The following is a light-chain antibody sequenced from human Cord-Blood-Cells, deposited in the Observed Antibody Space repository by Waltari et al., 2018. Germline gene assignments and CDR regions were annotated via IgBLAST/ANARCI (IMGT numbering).Light chain of an antibody. CDR2: GAS. CDR3: QQYNNWPPYT. CDR1: QSVSSN. V-gene: IGKV3-15*01. J-gene: IGKJ2*01. Sequence: EIVMTQSPATLSVSPGERATLSCRASQSVSSNLAWYQQKPGQAPRLLNYGASTRATGIPARFSGSGSGTEFTLTISSLQSEDFAVYCCQQYNNWPPYTFSQGTKLEIK.